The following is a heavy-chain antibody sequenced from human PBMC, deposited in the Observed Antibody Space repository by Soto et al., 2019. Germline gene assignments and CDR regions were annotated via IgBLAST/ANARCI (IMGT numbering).Heavy chain of an antibody. V-gene: IGHV1-24*01. J-gene: IGHJ6*02. CDR1: GYTLTELS. CDR2: FDPEDGET. D-gene: IGHD1-7*01. CDR3: ATTPRITGTTMGGGYYYYGMDV. Sequence: ASVKVSCKVSGYTLTELSMHWVRQAPGKVLEWMGGFDPEDGETIYAQKFQGRVTMTEGTSTDTAYMELSSLRSEDTAVYYCATTPRITGTTMGGGYYYYGMDVWGQGTTVTVSS.